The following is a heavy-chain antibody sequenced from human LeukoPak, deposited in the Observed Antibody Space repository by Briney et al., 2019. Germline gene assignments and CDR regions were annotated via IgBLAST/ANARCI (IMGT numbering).Heavy chain of an antibody. J-gene: IGHJ4*02. CDR3: AKDMEPKGGSLDY. D-gene: IGHD2-15*01. Sequence: GGSLILSCAASGFTFDDYAMHWVRHAPGKGLEWVSGISWNSGSIGYADSVKDRFTISRDNAKNSLYLQMNSLRAEDTALYYCAKDMEPKGGSLDYWGQGTLATVSS. V-gene: IGHV3-9*01. CDR2: ISWNSGSI. CDR1: GFTFDDYA.